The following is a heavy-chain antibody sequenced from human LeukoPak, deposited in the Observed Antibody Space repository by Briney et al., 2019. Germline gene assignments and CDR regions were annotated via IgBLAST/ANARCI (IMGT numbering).Heavy chain of an antibody. CDR3: ARIYCGGDCYRDY. Sequence: SETLSLTCAVYGGSFSGYYWSWIRQPPGKGLEWIGEINHSGSTNYNPSLKSRVTISVDTSKNQFSLKLSSVTAADTAVYYCARIYCGGDCYRDYWGQGTPVTVSS. CDR2: INHSGST. V-gene: IGHV4-34*01. D-gene: IGHD2-21*02. J-gene: IGHJ4*02. CDR1: GGSFSGYY.